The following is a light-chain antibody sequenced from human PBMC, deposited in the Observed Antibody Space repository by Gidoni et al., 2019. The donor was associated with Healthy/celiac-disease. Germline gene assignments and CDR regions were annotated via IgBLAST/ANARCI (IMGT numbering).Light chain of an antibody. CDR3: QQYNNWPWT. Sequence: IVMTPSPATLSVSPGERATLSCRASQSVSSNLAWYQQKPGQAPRLLIYGASTRATGIPARFSGSGSGTEFTLTISSLQSEDFAVYYCQQYNNWPWTFXXXTKVEIK. V-gene: IGKV3-15*01. CDR1: QSVSSN. J-gene: IGKJ1*01. CDR2: GAS.